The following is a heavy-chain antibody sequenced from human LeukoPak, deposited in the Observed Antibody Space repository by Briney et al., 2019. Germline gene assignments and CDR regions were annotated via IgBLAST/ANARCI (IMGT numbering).Heavy chain of an antibody. J-gene: IGHJ3*01. D-gene: IGHD1-26*01. V-gene: IGHV4-4*07. CDR3: ARHQWVPAFDV. CDR2: IYTSGNT. CDR1: GGSISSYY. Sequence: PSETLSLTCTVSGGSISSYYWSWVRQPAGKGLEWIGRIYTSGNTNYNPSLKGRVTMTVDTSKNQFSLNLSSVTAADTAVYYCARHQWVPAFDVWGQGTMVTVSS.